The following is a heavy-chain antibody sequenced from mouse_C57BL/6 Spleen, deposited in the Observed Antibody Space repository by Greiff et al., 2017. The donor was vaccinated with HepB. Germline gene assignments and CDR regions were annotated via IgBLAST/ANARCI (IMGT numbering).Heavy chain of an antibody. CDR1: GYTFTSYG. CDR2: IYPRSGNT. J-gene: IGHJ2*01. D-gene: IGHD2-3*01. V-gene: IGHV1-81*01. CDR3: ARSYDGSFDY. Sequence: VKLVESGAELARPGASVKLSCKASGYTFTSYGISWVKQRTGQGLEWIGEIYPRSGNTYYNEKFKGKATLTADKSSSTAYMQLSSLTSEDSAVYFCARSYDGSFDYWGQGTTLTVSS.